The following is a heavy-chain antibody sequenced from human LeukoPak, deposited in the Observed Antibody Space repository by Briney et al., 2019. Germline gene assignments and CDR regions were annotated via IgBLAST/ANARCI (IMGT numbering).Heavy chain of an antibody. CDR3: ATSLRYCSSSSCYDAFDI. CDR1: GFTFSSCA. Sequence: GGSLRLSCAASGFTFSSCAMSWVRQAPGKGLEWVSAISGSDGSTYYADSVKGRFTISRDNSKNTLHLQMNSLRAEDTAVYYCATSLRYCSSSSCYDAFDIWGQGTMVTVSS. CDR2: ISGSDGST. D-gene: IGHD2-2*01. J-gene: IGHJ3*02. V-gene: IGHV3-23*01.